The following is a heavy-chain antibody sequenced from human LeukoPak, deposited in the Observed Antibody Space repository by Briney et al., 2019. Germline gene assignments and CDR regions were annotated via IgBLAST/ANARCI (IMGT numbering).Heavy chain of an antibody. J-gene: IGHJ5*02. CDR1: GFTFSSYA. D-gene: IGHD6-19*01. CDR3: TRGGDGWSIDP. Sequence: GGSLRLSCAASGFTFSSYAMSWFRQAPGKGLEWVGFIRSKAYGGTTEYAASVKGRFTISRDDSKSIAYLQMNSLKTEDTAVYYCTRGGDGWSIDPWGQGTLVTVSS. V-gene: IGHV3-49*03. CDR2: IRSKAYGGTT.